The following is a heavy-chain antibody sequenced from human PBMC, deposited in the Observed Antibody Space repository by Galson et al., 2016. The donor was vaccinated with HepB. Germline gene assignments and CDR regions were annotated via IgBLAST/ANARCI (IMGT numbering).Heavy chain of an antibody. D-gene: IGHD6-19*01. CDR1: EFTLRNYA. V-gene: IGHV3-23*01. Sequence: SLRLSCAASEFTLRNYAMNWVRLAPGKGLEWVSVIRGSDDSTFYAGSVRGRFTISRDDAKNTLYLQMNSLRAEDTAVYYCAKINIGGYSSCWGGSFDIWGQGTMVTVSS. CDR3: AKINIGGYSSCWGGSFDI. J-gene: IGHJ3*02. CDR2: IRGSDDST.